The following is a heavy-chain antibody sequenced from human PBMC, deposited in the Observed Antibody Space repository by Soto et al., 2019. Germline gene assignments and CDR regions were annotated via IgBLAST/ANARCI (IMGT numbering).Heavy chain of an antibody. CDR2: FDPEDGET. Sequence: ASVKVSCKVSGYTLTELSMHWVRQAPGKGLEWMGGFDPEDGETIYAQKFQSRVTMTEETSTNTAYIELISMRSEDTAVYCCAKDKGVRGGASGAFDIWGQGTMVTLSS. CDR3: AKDKGVRGGASGAFDI. D-gene: IGHD3-10*01. CDR1: GYTLTELS. J-gene: IGHJ3*02. V-gene: IGHV1-24*01.